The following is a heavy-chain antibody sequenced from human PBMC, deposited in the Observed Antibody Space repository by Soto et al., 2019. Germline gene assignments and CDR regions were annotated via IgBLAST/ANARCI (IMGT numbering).Heavy chain of an antibody. J-gene: IGHJ6*02. V-gene: IGHV3-30*18. CDR1: GFTFSSYG. Sequence: QVQLVESGGGVVQPGRSLRLSCAASGFTFSSYGMHWVRQAPGKGLEWVAVISYDGSNKYYADSVKGRFTISRDNSKNXLXLXXNSLRAEDTAVYYCAKGPAIVLVPAAMYYYYGMDVWGQGTTVTVSS. CDR3: AKGPAIVLVPAAMYYYYGMDV. D-gene: IGHD2-2*01. CDR2: ISYDGSNK.